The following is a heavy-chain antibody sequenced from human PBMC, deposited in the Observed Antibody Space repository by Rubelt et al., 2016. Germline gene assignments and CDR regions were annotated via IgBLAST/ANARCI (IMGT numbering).Heavy chain of an antibody. CDR1: GFTFSSYA. Sequence: EVQLVESGGGLVKPGESLRLSCAASGFTFSSYAMSWVRQAPGKGLEWVSAISGSGGSTYYADSVKGRFTISRDNSKKPRYRQMNSLRAEDTAVYYWARGGAAGEAFDIWGQGTMVTVSS. CDR3: ARGGAAGEAFDI. D-gene: IGHD1-14*01. CDR2: ISGSGGST. V-gene: IGHV3-23*04. J-gene: IGHJ3*02.